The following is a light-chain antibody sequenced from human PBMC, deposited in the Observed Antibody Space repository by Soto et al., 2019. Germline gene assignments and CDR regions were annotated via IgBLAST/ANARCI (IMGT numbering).Light chain of an antibody. CDR3: QQYGSSPLT. V-gene: IGKV3-20*01. CDR1: QSVSSSY. J-gene: IGKJ2*01. Sequence: EIVLTQSPGTLSLSPGERATLSGRASQSVSSSYLAWYQQKPGQAPRLLIYGASSRATGIPDRFSGSGSGTDVTLTISRLEPEDFPVYYCQQYGSSPLTFGQGTKLEIK. CDR2: GAS.